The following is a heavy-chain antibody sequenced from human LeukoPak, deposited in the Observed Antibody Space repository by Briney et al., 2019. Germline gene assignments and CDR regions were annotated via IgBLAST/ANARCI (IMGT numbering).Heavy chain of an antibody. V-gene: IGHV4-34*01. CDR3: ARQIVAAISTYDY. D-gene: IGHD5-12*01. Sequence: PSETLSLTCAVYGGSFSGYYWSWIRQPPGKGLEWIGEINHSGSTNYNPSLKSRVTISVDTPKNQFSLKLSSVTAADTAVYYCARQIVAAISTYDYWGQGTLVTVSS. J-gene: IGHJ4*02. CDR1: GGSFSGYY. CDR2: INHSGST.